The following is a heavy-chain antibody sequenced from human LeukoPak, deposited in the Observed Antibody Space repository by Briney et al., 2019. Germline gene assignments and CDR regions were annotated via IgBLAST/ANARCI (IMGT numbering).Heavy chain of an antibody. CDR2: IIPILGIA. V-gene: IGHV1-69*04. Sequence: ASVKVSCKASGGTFSSYAISGVRQAPGQGLEWMGRIIPILGIANYAQKFQGRVTITADKSTSTAYMELSSLRSEDTAVYYCARDTTVTTWDYWGQGTLVTVSS. D-gene: IGHD4-17*01. J-gene: IGHJ4*02. CDR1: GGTFSSYA. CDR3: ARDTTVTTWDY.